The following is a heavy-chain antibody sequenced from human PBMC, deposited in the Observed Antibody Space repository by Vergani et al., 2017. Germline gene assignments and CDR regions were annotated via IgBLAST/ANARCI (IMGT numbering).Heavy chain of an antibody. J-gene: IGHJ3*02. CDR1: GGSLSSYY. CDR2: IYYSGST. CDR3: ARDATTVNSNAWRAFDI. D-gene: IGHD4-17*01. V-gene: IGHV4-59*01. Sequence: VQLQESGPGLVKPSETLSLTCTVSGGSLSSYYWSWIRQPPGKGLEWIGYIYYSGSTNYNPSLKSRVTIAVDTSKNQFSLKLSSVTAADTAVYYCARDATTVNSNAWRAFDIWGQGTMVTVSS.